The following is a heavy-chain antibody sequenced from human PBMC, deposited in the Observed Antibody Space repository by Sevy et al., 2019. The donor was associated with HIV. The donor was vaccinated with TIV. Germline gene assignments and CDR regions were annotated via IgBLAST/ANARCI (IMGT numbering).Heavy chain of an antibody. J-gene: IGHJ6*03. CDR2: ISGSGTRT. CDR1: GFSFDSYG. D-gene: IGHD3-22*01. V-gene: IGHV3-23*01. Sequence: GGSLRLPCAVSGFSFDSYGMTWVRQAPGKGLEWVSGISGSGTRTYYADSVKGRFSISRDNSKNRLYLQMNSLRSEETAIYYCAKGGGGHYDPDEIGYYFYYYNMDVWGKGTTVTVSS. CDR3: AKGGGGHYDPDEIGYYFYYYNMDV.